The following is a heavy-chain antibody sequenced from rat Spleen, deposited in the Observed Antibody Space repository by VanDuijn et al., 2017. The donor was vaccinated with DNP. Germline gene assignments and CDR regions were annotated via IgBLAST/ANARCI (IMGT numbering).Heavy chain of an antibody. V-gene: IGHV5-7*01. Sequence: EVQLVEFGGGLVQPGRSLKLSCIASGFTFSDYNMAWVRQAPKKGLEGVAAISTSGSRTFYPDSVKGRFTISRDNAKSGLYLQMNSLKSEDTATYYCARHGTDYWGQGVMVTVSS. J-gene: IGHJ2*01. CDR3: ARHGTDY. CDR2: ISTSGSRT. D-gene: IGHD5-1*01. CDR1: GFTFSDYN.